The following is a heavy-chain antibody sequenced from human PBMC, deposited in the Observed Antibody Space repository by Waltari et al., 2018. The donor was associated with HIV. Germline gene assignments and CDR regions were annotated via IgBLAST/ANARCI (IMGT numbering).Heavy chain of an antibody. Sequence: QLQLQESGPGLVKPSETLSITCTVSGGSMTSYNYYWGWIRQPPGKGLEWIGSISNTGSTYYIPSLKSRVTISVDTSKNQFSLKLSSVTAADTALYYCSLGPGVATGDYWGQGTLVTVSS. CDR3: SLGPGVATGDY. J-gene: IGHJ4*02. V-gene: IGHV4-39*01. CDR1: GGSMTSYNYY. CDR2: ISNTGST. D-gene: IGHD5-12*01.